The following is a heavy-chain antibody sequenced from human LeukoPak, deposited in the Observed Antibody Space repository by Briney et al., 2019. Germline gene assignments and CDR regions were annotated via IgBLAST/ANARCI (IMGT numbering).Heavy chain of an antibody. CDR1: GGSISSGDYY. D-gene: IGHD6-19*01. CDR3: ARVGIAVGAFDI. J-gene: IGHJ3*02. Sequence: SETLSLTCTVSGGSISSGDYYWSWIRQPPGKGLEWIGYIYYSGSTYYNPSLKSRVTISVDTSKNQFSLKLSSVTAADTAVYYCARVGIAVGAFDIRGQGTMVTVS. V-gene: IGHV4-30-4*01. CDR2: IYYSGST.